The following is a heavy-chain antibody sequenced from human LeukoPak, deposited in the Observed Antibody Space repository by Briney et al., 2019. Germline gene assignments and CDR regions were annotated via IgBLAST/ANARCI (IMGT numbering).Heavy chain of an antibody. CDR3: ASDYYDSRGYDYFDY. Sequence: SETLSLTCTVSGGSISNNSYYWVWMRQPPGKGLEWIGNIYYSRTTYYNPSLKSRVTISIDTSKNQFSLTLSSVTAAHTAVYYCASDYYDSRGYDYFDYWGQGTLVTVSS. D-gene: IGHD3-22*01. V-gene: IGHV4-39*07. CDR2: IYYSRTT. J-gene: IGHJ4*02. CDR1: GGSISNNSYY.